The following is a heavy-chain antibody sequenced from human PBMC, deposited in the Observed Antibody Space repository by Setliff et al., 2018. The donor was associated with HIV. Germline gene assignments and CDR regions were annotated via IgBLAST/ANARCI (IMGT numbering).Heavy chain of an antibody. D-gene: IGHD6-19*01. J-gene: IGHJ4*02. CDR1: GDSIGSGDYY. V-gene: IGHV4-30-4*08. CDR3: ARLRPSVADRSYFDH. CDR2: IHYTGNT. Sequence: PSETLSLTCTVSGDSIGSGDYYWSWIRQPPGKGLELIGYIHYTGNTYYNPSLKSRLSISVDTSKNQFSLKLSSVTAADTAVYYCARLRPSVADRSYFDHWGQGTLVTV.